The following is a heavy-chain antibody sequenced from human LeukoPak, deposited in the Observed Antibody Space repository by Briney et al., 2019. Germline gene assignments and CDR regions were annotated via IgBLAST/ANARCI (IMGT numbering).Heavy chain of an antibody. J-gene: IGHJ5*02. CDR2: INPNSGGT. CDR3: ARKGAVYGDYDH. D-gene: IGHD4-17*01. Sequence: ASVKVSCKASGYTFTGYYMHWVRQAPGQGLEWMGWINPNSGGTHYAQKFQGRVTTTRYTSISTVYMELSRLRSDDTAVYYCARKGAVYGDYDHWGQGTLVTVSS. CDR1: GYTFTGYY. V-gene: IGHV1-2*02.